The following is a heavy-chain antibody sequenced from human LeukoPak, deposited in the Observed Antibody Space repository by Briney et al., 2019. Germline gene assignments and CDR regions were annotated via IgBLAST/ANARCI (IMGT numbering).Heavy chain of an antibody. D-gene: IGHD3-10*01. V-gene: IGHV4-39*01. Sequence: PSETLSLTCTVSGGSISSSSYYWGWIRQPPGKGLEWIGSIYYSGSTYYNPSLKSRVTISVDTSKNQFSLKLSSVTAADTAVYYCARQINEYYNTDYWGQGTLVTVSS. CDR2: IYYSGST. CDR3: ARQINEYYNTDY. CDR1: GGSISSSSYY. J-gene: IGHJ4*02.